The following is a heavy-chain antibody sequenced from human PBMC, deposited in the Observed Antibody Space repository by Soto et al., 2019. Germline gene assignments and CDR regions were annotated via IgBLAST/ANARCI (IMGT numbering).Heavy chain of an antibody. V-gene: IGHV1-69*13. D-gene: IGHD3-10*01. J-gene: IGHJ6*02. CDR1: GGTFSSYA. CDR3: VGVYYYGMDV. Sequence: GASVKVSCKASGGTFSSYAISWVRQAPGQGLEWMGGIIPIFGTANYAQKFQGRVTITADESTSTAYMELSSLRSEDTAVYYCVGVYYYGMDVWGQGTTVTVSS. CDR2: IIPIFGTA.